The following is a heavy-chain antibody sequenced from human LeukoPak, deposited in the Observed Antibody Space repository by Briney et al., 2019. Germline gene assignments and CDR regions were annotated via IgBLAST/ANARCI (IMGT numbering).Heavy chain of an antibody. D-gene: IGHD3-16*01. J-gene: IGHJ3*02. CDR1: GYTFTYSA. CDR2: INTNTGNP. V-gene: IGHV7-4-1*02. Sequence: ASVKVSCKASGYTFTYSALNWVRQAPGQGPEWMGWINTNTGNPTYAQGFTGRFVFSLDTSVGTAFLQISSLKAEDTAMYYCAPSGGYAKRDAFDIWGQGTMVTVSS. CDR3: APSGGYAKRDAFDI.